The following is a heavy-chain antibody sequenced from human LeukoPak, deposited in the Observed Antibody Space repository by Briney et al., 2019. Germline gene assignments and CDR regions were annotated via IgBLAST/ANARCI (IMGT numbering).Heavy chain of an antibody. CDR2: ISSNGGST. CDR1: GFTFSSYA. V-gene: IGHV3-64D*06. CDR3: AKAGSGSYYKSRSGMDV. J-gene: IGHJ6*04. D-gene: IGHD3-10*01. Sequence: PGGSLRLSCSASGFTFSSYAMHWVCQAPGKGLEYVSAISSNGGSTNYADSVKDRFTISRDNSKNTLYLQMSSLRAEDTAVYYCAKAGSGSYYKSRSGMDVWGKGTTVIVSS.